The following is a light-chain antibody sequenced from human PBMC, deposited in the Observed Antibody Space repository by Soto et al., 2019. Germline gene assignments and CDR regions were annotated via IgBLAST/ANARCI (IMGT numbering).Light chain of an antibody. CDR3: QQYYDYPYT. J-gene: IGKJ2*01. V-gene: IGKV1-8*01. CDR1: QGISSY. Sequence: AIRMTQSPSSFSASTGDRVTITCRARQGISSYLAWYQEKPGKAPKLLIYAASTLQSGVPSRFSGSGSGTDFTLTISCLQSEDFATYYCQQYYDYPYTFGQGTKLEIK. CDR2: AAS.